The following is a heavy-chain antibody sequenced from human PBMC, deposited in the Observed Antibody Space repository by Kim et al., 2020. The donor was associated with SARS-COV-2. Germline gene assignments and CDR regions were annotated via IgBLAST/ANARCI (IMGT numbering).Heavy chain of an antibody. CDR1: GGSISSGGYY. V-gene: IGHV4-31*03. D-gene: IGHD2-21*01. Sequence: SETLSLTCTVSGGSISSGGYYWSWIRQHPGKGLEWFGYIDYIGGTYYNPSLKSRVTISVDTSKNQFSLKLSSVTAADTAVFYCAREGGGDGGFDPWGQGT. J-gene: IGHJ5*02. CDR3: AREGGGDGGFDP. CDR2: IDYIGGT.